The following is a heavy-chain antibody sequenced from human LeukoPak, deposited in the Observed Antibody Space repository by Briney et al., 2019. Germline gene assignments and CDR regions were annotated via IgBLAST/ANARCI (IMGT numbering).Heavy chain of an antibody. J-gene: IGHJ4*02. D-gene: IGHD5-18*01. Sequence: GGSLRLSRAASGFIFSNYNMNWVRQTPGKGLEWLSYISSSSGTIYYADSVKGRFTISGDNAKNSLYLQMNSLRAEDTAVYYCARALGYSYGYAVDYWGQETLVTVSS. CDR3: ARALGYSYGYAVDY. CDR1: GFIFSNYN. CDR2: ISSSSGTI. V-gene: IGHV3-48*01.